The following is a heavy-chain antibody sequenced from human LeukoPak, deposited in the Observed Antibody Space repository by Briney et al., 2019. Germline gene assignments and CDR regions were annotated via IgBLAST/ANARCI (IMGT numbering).Heavy chain of an antibody. CDR3: AEGTGYCSGGSCFLDAFDI. D-gene: IGHD2-15*01. V-gene: IGHV1-69*05. Sequence: SVKVSCKASGGTFSSYAISWVRQAPGQGLEWVGGINPIFGTANYAQKFQGRVTITTDESTSTAYMELSSLRSEDTAVYDCAEGTGYCSGGSCFLDAFDIWGQGTMVTVSS. CDR1: GGTFSSYA. J-gene: IGHJ3*02. CDR2: INPIFGTA.